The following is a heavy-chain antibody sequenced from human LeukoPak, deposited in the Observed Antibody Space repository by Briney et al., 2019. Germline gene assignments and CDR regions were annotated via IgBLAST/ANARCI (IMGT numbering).Heavy chain of an antibody. D-gene: IGHD3-22*01. CDR3: AKDRVTMIVVVTYYGMDV. J-gene: IGHJ6*02. Sequence: GGSLSLSCAASGFTLSSYAMSWVRQAPGKGLEWVSAISGSGGSTYYADSVKGRFTIARDNTKHTLYLQMNSLRAENTVVYYWAKDRVTMIVVVTYYGMDVWGQGTTVTVSS. CDR2: ISGSGGST. V-gene: IGHV3-23*01. CDR1: GFTLSSYA.